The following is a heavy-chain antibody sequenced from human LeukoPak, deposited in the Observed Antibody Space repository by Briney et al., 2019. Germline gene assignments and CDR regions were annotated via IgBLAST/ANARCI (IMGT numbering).Heavy chain of an antibody. J-gene: IGHJ4*02. V-gene: IGHV3-7*01. Sequence: GGSLRLSCAASGFTFSIHWMSWVRQAPGGGLEWVANIKPDGSEQYYVDSVKGRFTISRDSAKNSLYLQMNSLTAEDTAVYYCARDWSDTGLASIDYWGQGTLVTVSP. CDR3: ARDWSDTGLASIDY. CDR1: GFTFSIHW. CDR2: IKPDGSEQ. D-gene: IGHD5-18*01.